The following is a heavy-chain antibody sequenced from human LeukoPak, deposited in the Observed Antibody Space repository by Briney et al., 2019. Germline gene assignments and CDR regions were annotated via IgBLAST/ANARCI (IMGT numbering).Heavy chain of an antibody. CDR3: ARKYSDSSAYIFDY. J-gene: IGHJ4*02. CDR2: INAGNGNT. V-gene: IGHV1-3*01. Sequence: GASVKVSCKASGGIFSSYAISWVRQAPGQRLEWMGWINAGNGNTEYSQKFQGRVTITRDTSATTAYMEVSSLRSEDTAVYYCARKYSDSSAYIFDYWGQGTLVTVSS. D-gene: IGHD3-22*01. CDR1: GGIFSSYA.